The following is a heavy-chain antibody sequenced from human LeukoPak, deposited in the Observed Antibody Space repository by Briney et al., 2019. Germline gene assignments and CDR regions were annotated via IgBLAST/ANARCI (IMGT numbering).Heavy chain of an antibody. V-gene: IGHV3-23*01. CDR2: ISGGGGST. Sequence: GGSLRLSCAASGLTFSYAWMSWVRQAPGRGLDWVSAISGGGGSTFYADSVKGRFTISRDNSKSTLYLQMNSLRAEDTAVYYCAKVGTMVRGPLVYWGQGTVVSVSS. CDR1: GLTFSYAW. CDR3: AKVGTMVRGPLVY. J-gene: IGHJ4*02. D-gene: IGHD3-10*01.